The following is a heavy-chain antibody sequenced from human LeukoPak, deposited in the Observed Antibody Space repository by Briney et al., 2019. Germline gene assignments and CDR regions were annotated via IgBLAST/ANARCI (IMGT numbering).Heavy chain of an antibody. V-gene: IGHV3-30*18. CDR2: IPYDGSNK. J-gene: IGHJ3*02. Sequence: GGSLRLSCAASGFTFSNYVMHWVREAPGKGLEWVSVIPYDGSNKYYADSVKGRFTISRDNSKNTLYLQMNSLRAEDTAVYYCAKGVLGYCTNGVCRTNAFDIWGQGTMVTVSS. D-gene: IGHD2-8*01. CDR1: GFTFSNYV. CDR3: AKGVLGYCTNGVCRTNAFDI.